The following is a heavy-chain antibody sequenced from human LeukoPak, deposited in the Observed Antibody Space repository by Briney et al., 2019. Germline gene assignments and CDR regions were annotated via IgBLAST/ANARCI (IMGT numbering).Heavy chain of an antibody. CDR1: GYTFTGYF. Sequence: ASVKVSCKASGYTFTGYFIHWVRQAPGQGLEWMGWINPHSGGTNHAQKFQGRVTMTGDTSISTAYMQLSRLRSDDTAVYYCARGGLELRKDFDYWGQGTLVTVSS. D-gene: IGHD1-7*01. J-gene: IGHJ4*02. V-gene: IGHV1-2*02. CDR3: ARGGLELRKDFDY. CDR2: INPHSGGT.